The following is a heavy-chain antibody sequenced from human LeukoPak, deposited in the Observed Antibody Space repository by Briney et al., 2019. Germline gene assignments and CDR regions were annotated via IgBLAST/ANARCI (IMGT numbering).Heavy chain of an antibody. D-gene: IGHD3-9*01. CDR1: GGSISSYY. V-gene: IGHV4-4*07. CDR2: IYTSGST. Sequence: SETLSLTCTVSGGSISSYYWSWIRQPAGKGLEWIGRIYTSGSTNYNPSLKSRVTMSVDTSKNQFSLKRSSVTAADTAVYYCAGSRYYDILTGSPHDAFDIWGQGTMVTVSS. CDR3: AGSRYYDILTGSPHDAFDI. J-gene: IGHJ3*02.